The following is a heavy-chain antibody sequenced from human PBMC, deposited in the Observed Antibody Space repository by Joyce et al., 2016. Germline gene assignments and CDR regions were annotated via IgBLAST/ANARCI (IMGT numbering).Heavy chain of an antibody. V-gene: IGHV1-69*12. CDR2: IIPFFGAA. CDR1: GGAFSNFT. D-gene: IGHD1-14*01. J-gene: IGHJ6*02. CDR3: ARGGTSSDHFFFYTLDI. Sequence: QVLLVQSGATVKRPGSSLKVSCKSSGGAFSNFTVNWVRRAPGQRLEWMGVIIPFFGAAKYAEHFQGRVTLTADLSTRTAFMELSSLTSADTAVYYCARGGTSSDHFFFYTLDIWGPGTTVIVSS.